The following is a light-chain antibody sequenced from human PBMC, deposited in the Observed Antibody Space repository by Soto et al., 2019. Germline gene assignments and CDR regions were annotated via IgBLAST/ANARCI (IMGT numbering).Light chain of an antibody. J-gene: IGKJ1*01. CDR2: GAS. Sequence: EIVMTQSPATLSVSPGEGATLSCRASQSVSSKLAWYQHKPGRAPRLLIYGASTRATGIPARFSGSGSGTEFTLTISSLQSEDLAVYFCQQYHNWPPTFGQGTKVDIK. CDR3: QQYHNWPPT. CDR1: QSVSSK. V-gene: IGKV3-15*01.